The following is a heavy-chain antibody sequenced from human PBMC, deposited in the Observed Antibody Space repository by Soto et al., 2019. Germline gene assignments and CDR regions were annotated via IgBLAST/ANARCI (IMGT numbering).Heavy chain of an antibody. Sequence: LSLTCTVSGGSISSYYWSWIRQPPGKGLEWIGYIYYSGSTNYNPSLKSRVTISVDTSKNQFSLKLSSVTAADTAVYYCAREGSQEIKNYDSSGYSYDDAFDLWGQGTMVTVSS. J-gene: IGHJ3*01. D-gene: IGHD3-22*01. V-gene: IGHV4-59*01. CDR1: GGSISSYY. CDR2: IYYSGST. CDR3: AREGSQEIKNYDSSGYSYDDAFDL.